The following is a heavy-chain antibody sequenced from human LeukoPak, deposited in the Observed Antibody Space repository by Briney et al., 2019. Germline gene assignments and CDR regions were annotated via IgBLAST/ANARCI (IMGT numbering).Heavy chain of an antibody. V-gene: IGHV1-24*01. D-gene: IGHD3-22*01. Sequence: ASVKVSCKVSGYTLTELSMHWVRQAPGKGLEWMGGFDPEDGETIYAQKFQGRVTMTEDTSTDTAYMELSGLRSEDTAVYYCATGRLYYDRRGYYENDAFDLWGHGTRVTVTS. CDR3: ATGRLYYDRRGYYENDAFDL. J-gene: IGHJ3*01. CDR1: GYTLTELS. CDR2: FDPEDGET.